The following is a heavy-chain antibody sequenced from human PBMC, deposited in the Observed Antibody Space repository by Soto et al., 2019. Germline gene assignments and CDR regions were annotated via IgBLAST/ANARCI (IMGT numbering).Heavy chain of an antibody. J-gene: IGHJ4*02. CDR3: AKVPRSYYDSSDYPRYYFDY. Sequence: GGSLRLSCAASAFTFNNYAMTWVRQAPGKGLEWVSGISGSGDNTYYADSVKGRFTISRDNSKNTLYLQMNSLRAEDTAVYYCAKVPRSYYDSSDYPRYYFDYWGQGALVTVSS. D-gene: IGHD3-22*01. CDR2: ISGSGDNT. CDR1: AFTFNNYA. V-gene: IGHV3-23*01.